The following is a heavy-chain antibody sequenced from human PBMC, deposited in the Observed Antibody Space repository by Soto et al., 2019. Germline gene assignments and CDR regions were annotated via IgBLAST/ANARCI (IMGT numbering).Heavy chain of an antibody. D-gene: IGHD3-10*01. J-gene: IGHJ4*02. V-gene: IGHV5-51*01. CDR2: INPADSDM. Sequence: GESLKISCQTSGYKFTNYWITWVGQVPGKGLEWVAIINPADSDMRYGPSFQGHVTVSADRSDNTVYLNWGSLKASDTAIYFCARQTSWFGELSLDYWGQGTQVTVSS. CDR1: GYKFTNYW. CDR3: ARQTSWFGELSLDY.